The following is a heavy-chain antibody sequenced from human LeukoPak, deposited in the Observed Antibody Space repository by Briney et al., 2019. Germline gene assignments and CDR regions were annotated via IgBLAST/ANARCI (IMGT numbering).Heavy chain of an antibody. J-gene: IGHJ4*02. Sequence: GGSLRLSCAASGFTFISYSMTWVRQAPGKGLEWVSVTYTGGSTNYADSVKGRFTISRDNSKNTLYLQMNSLRAEDTAVYYCAKDRGSSGWYYFDYWGQGTLVTVSS. CDR2: TYTGGST. CDR3: AKDRGSSGWYYFDY. D-gene: IGHD6-19*01. CDR1: GFTFISYS. V-gene: IGHV3-66*02.